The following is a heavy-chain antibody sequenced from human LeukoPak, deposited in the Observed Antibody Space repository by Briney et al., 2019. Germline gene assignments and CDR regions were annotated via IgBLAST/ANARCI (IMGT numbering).Heavy chain of an antibody. CDR2: IYYSGNT. Sequence: PSGTLSLTCAVSGGSISSSNWWSWVRQPPGKGLEWIGTIYYSGNTYYNPSLKSRLTISVDTSKNQFSLKLRSVTAADTALYYCASTSPKYYYESSGYSSLFDNWGQGTLVTVSS. CDR3: ASTSPKYYYESSGYSSLFDN. J-gene: IGHJ4*02. CDR1: GGSISSSNW. V-gene: IGHV4-4*02. D-gene: IGHD3-22*01.